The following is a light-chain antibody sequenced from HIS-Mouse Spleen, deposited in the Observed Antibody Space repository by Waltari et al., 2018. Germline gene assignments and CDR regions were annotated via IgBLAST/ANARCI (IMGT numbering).Light chain of an antibody. CDR3: QQYYSYLPIT. Sequence: IRMTQSPSPFSASTGDRVTITFRARQGIRSYLAWYQQKPGKAPKLLIYAASTLQSGVPSRFSGSGSGTDFTLTISCLQSEDFATYYCQQYYSYLPITFGQGTRLEIK. CDR2: AAS. CDR1: QGIRSY. V-gene: IGKV1-8*01. J-gene: IGKJ5*01.